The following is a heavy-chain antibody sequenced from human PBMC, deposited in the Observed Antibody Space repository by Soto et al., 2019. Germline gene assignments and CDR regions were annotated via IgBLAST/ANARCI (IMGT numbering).Heavy chain of an antibody. CDR2: IWYDGTNT. V-gene: IGHV3-33*01. CDR3: AIQPLESACGTDYYFDS. D-gene: IGHD1-1*01. Sequence: GGSLRLSCAASGFTFSTSAIHWVRQAPGKGLEWVALIWYDGTNTYYADSVKGRFTISRDNSKNTVYLQINNLRAEDTAVYNCAIQPLESACGTDYYFDSWGQGTLVTVSS. J-gene: IGHJ4*02. CDR1: GFTFSTSA.